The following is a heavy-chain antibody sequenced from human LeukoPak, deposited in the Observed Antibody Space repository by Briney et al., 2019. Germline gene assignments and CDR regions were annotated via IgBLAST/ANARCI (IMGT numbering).Heavy chain of an antibody. CDR3: AKEIFSGLLYIDY. Sequence: GGSLRLSCAASGFIFNKHAMSWVRQAPGKGLEWVSGLSGSGGSTDYADSVKGRFTISSDNSKNTVYLQMNSLRPEDMAVYYCAKEIFSGLLYIDYWGQGTLVTVSS. CDR2: LSGSGGST. J-gene: IGHJ4*02. D-gene: IGHD5-12*01. V-gene: IGHV3-23*01. CDR1: GFIFNKHA.